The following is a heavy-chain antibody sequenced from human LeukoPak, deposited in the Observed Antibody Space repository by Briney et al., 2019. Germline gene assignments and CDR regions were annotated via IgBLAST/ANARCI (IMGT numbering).Heavy chain of an antibody. V-gene: IGHV3-7*01. J-gene: IGHJ5*02. CDR2: IKQDGSEK. D-gene: IGHD2-2*03. CDR3: ARDGYCSSTSCSVGKFGP. CDR1: GFTFSSYA. Sequence: SGGSLRLSCAASGFTFSSYAMSWVRQAPGKGLEWVANIKQDGSEKHYVDSVKGRFTISRDNVKNSLYLQMNSLRAEDTAVYYCARDGYCSSTSCSVGKFGPWGQGTLVTVSS.